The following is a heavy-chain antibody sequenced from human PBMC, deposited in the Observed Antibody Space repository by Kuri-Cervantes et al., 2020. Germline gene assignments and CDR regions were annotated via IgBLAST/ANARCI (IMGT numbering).Heavy chain of an antibody. CDR1: GFTFSSYG. J-gene: IGHJ4*02. CDR2: IWYDGSNK. Sequence: GGSLRLSCAASGFTFSSYGMHWVRQAPGKGLEWVAVIWYDGSNKYYADSVKGRFTISRDNSKNTLYLQMNSLRAEDTAVYYCASSGYYDSSGYLGYWGQGTLVTVSS. D-gene: IGHD3-22*01. CDR3: ASSGYYDSSGYLGY. V-gene: IGHV3-33*01.